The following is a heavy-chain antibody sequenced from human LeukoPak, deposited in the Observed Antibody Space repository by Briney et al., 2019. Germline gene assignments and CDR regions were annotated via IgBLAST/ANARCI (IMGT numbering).Heavy chain of an antibody. V-gene: IGHV3-66*01. J-gene: IGHJ1*01. D-gene: IGHD6-6*01. CDR2: IYSGGTT. CDR3: ARDLSSSSTAYLHH. Sequence: GGSLRLSCVLSGFTVGGNYMSWVRQAPGRGLEWVSTIYSGGTTYYADAVKGRFIISRDNSKNTLFLQMNSLRAEDTAVYYCARDLSSSSTAYLHHWGQGTLVTVSS. CDR1: GFTVGGNY.